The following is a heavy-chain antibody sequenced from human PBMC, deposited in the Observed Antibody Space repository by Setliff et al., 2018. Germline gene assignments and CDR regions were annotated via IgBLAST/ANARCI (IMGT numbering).Heavy chain of an antibody. J-gene: IGHJ5*02. CDR3: ARDGYPGTS. Sequence: PGGSLRLSCAVSGFTFSSYGMSWVRQAPGKGLEWVSAIIGSGGSSYYADSVKGRFTISRDNSKNTLYLQMNSLRVEDTAVYYCARDGYPGTSWGQGTLVTVSS. V-gene: IGHV3-23*01. CDR1: GFTFSSYG. CDR2: IIGSGGSS. D-gene: IGHD2-2*03.